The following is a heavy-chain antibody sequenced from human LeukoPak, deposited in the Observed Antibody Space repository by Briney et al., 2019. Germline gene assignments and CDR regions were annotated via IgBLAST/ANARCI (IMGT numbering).Heavy chain of an antibody. V-gene: IGHV3-20*04. Sequence: PGGSLRLSCAASGFIFDDYGMSWVRQAPGKGLEWVSGINWNGGSTVYADSVKGRFTISRDNAKNSLYLQMNSLRAEDTALYYCARDGDRFGELLSTQFNWFDHWGQGTLVIVSS. CDR1: GFIFDDYG. CDR3: ARDGDRFGELLSTQFNWFDH. D-gene: IGHD3-10*01. J-gene: IGHJ5*02. CDR2: INWNGGST.